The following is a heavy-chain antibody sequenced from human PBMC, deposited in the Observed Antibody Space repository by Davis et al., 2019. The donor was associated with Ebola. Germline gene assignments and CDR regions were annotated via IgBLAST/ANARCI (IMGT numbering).Heavy chain of an antibody. CDR1: GFTFSSYW. J-gene: IGHJ6*02. CDR3: ARHYVYDYYMGLDV. CDR2: IYTGGRT. V-gene: IGHV3-66*04. Sequence: GGSLRLSCAASGFTFSSYWMSWVRQAPGKGLEWVSVIYTGGRTYYTDSVKGRFTISRDNSKNTIYLQMNSLRAGDTAVYYCARHYVYDYYMGLDVWGQGTTVTVSS. D-gene: IGHD3-10*02.